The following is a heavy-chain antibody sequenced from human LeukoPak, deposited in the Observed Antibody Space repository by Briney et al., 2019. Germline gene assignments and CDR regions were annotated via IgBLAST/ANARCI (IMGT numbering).Heavy chain of an antibody. D-gene: IGHD6-13*01. CDR3: ASIAAAGTHYYCDY. Sequence: SETLSLTCTVSGGSISSYYWSWIRQPPGKGLEWIGYIYYSGSTNYNPSLKSRVTISVDTSKNQFSLKLSSVTAADTAVYYCASIAAAGTHYYCDYWGQGTLVTVSS. CDR1: GGSISSYY. CDR2: IYYSGST. V-gene: IGHV4-59*01. J-gene: IGHJ4*02.